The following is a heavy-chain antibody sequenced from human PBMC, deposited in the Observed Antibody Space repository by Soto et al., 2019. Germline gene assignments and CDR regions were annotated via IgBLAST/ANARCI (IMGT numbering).Heavy chain of an antibody. Sequence: PEGSLRLSCAASGFTFSSYWMSWVRQAPGKGLEWVANIKQDGSEKYYVDSVKGRFTISRDNAKNSLYLQMNSLRAEDTAVYYCARDRGYSYGYFYYYGMDAWGQGTTVTV. CDR2: IKQDGSEK. CDR3: ARDRGYSYGYFYYYGMDA. D-gene: IGHD5-18*01. J-gene: IGHJ6*02. V-gene: IGHV3-7*03. CDR1: GFTFSSYW.